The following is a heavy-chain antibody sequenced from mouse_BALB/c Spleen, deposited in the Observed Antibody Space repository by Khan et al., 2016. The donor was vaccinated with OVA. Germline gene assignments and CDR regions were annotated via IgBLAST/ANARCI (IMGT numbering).Heavy chain of an antibody. Sequence: QIQLVQSGAELARPGASVKLSCKASGYTFTDYYIYWVKQRTGQGLEWIGDISTGSGDTYYNERFKGQVTLTADKSTNTAYLQLSSLTSEDTAIYFCASRYYCSYTFAYWGQGTIVTVS. D-gene: IGHD1-2*01. J-gene: IGHJ3*01. CDR1: GYTFTDYY. CDR3: ASRYYCSYTFAY. CDR2: ISTGSGDT. V-gene: IGHV1-77*01.